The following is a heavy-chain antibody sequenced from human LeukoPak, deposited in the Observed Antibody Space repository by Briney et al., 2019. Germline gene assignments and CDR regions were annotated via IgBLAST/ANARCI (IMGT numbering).Heavy chain of an antibody. Sequence: PSETLSLTCTVSGGSISSYCWSWIRQPPGKGLEWIGYIYTSGSTNYNPSLKSRVTISVDTSKNQFSLKLSSVTAADTAVYYCARHAGGYGSDYMDVWGKGTTVTVSS. CDR1: GGSISSYC. CDR2: IYTSGST. D-gene: IGHD5-24*01. J-gene: IGHJ6*03. V-gene: IGHV4-4*09. CDR3: ARHAGGYGSDYMDV.